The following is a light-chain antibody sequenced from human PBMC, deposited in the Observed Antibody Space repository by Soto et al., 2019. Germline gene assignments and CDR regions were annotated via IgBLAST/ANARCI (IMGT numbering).Light chain of an antibody. J-gene: IGKJ2*01. Sequence: DIQMTQSLSTLSASVGHRVTITCRASQSISSSLAWYQQKPGKAPKLLIYDASSLESGVPSRFSGSGSGTEFTLTISSLQPDDFATYYCQQYNSYSYTFGQGTRVDIK. V-gene: IGKV1-5*01. CDR3: QQYNSYSYT. CDR2: DAS. CDR1: QSISSS.